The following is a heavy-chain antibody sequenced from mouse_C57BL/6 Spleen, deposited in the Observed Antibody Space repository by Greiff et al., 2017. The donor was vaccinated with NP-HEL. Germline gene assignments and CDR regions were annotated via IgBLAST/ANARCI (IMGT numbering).Heavy chain of an antibody. Sequence: DVQLQESGPGLVKPSQSPSLTCSVTGYSITRGYYWNWIRQFPGNKLEWMGYISYDGRNNYNPSLKNRISITRDTSKNQFFRKLNSVTTEDTATYYCAREEGYAMDYWGQGTSVTVSS. CDR2: ISYDGRN. V-gene: IGHV3-6*01. J-gene: IGHJ4*01. CDR3: AREEGYAMDY. CDR1: GYSITRGYY.